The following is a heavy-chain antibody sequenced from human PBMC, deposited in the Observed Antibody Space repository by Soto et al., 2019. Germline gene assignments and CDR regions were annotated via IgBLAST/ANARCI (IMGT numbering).Heavy chain of an antibody. Sequence: EVELVESGGGLVQPGGSLRLSCAASGFTFSHHSMNWVRQAPGKGLEWVSYISSSSDIIYNADSVQGRFTISRDNAKNSLYLQMNSLRDEDTAVYYCARETSSGYGSSIFDCWGQGTLVTVSS. J-gene: IGHJ4*02. CDR2: ISSSSDII. V-gene: IGHV3-48*02. CDR1: GFTFSHHS. D-gene: IGHD5-12*01. CDR3: ARETSSGYGSSIFDC.